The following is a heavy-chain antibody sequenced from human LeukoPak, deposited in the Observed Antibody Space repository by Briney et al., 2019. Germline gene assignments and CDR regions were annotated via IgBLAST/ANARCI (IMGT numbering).Heavy chain of an antibody. D-gene: IGHD2-2*01. CDR1: GYTFTDYY. J-gene: IGHJ6*03. Sequence: ASVKVSCKASGYTFTDYYMHWVRQAPGQGLEWMGRINPNTGGTNYTQKFQGRVTMTRDTSISTAYMELRNLRSDDTAVYYCARDGGYCSSTSCYGYYYYYMDVWGKGTTVTVSS. V-gene: IGHV1-2*06. CDR3: ARDGGYCSSTSCYGYYYYYMDV. CDR2: INPNTGGT.